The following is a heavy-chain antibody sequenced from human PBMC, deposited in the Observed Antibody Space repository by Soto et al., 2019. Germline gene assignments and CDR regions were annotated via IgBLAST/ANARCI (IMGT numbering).Heavy chain of an antibody. J-gene: IGHJ5*02. D-gene: IGHD2-2*01. Sequence: AASVKVSCKTSGYTFSNYGITWVRQAPGQPLEWLGWISLYSDGTNYAQKFQGRVSMTTDTSTTTAYMELRSLRSDDTAVYYCARVVQGAEAWFGPWGRGTRGTASS. V-gene: IGHV1-18*01. CDR3: ARVVQGAEAWFGP. CDR1: GYTFSNYG. CDR2: ISLYSDGT.